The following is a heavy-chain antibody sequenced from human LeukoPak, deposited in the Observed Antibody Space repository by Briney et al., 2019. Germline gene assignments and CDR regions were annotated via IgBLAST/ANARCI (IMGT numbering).Heavy chain of an antibody. CDR2: ISTSGGNT. CDR3: AKDRGYERTVDY. D-gene: IGHD5-12*01. J-gene: IGHJ4*02. V-gene: IGHV3-23*01. CDR1: GFSFNVYA. Sequence: GGSLRLSCAASGFSFNVYAMSWVRQSPGKGLEWVSLISTSGGNTYYADSVKGRFTISRDTPKNTLYLQMNSLRVEDTALYYCAKDRGYERTVDYWGQGTLVTVSS.